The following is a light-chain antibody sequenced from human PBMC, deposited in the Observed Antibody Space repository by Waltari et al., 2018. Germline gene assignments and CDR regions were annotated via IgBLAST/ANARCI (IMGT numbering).Light chain of an antibody. CDR2: EVS. CDR3: SSYTSSSTPWV. Sequence: QSALTPPASVSGSPGQSITISCTGTSSDVGGSTYVSWYQQHPGKAPKLMIYEVSNRPSGVSNRFSGSKSGNTASLTISGLQAEDEADYYCSSYTSSSTPWVFGTGTKVTVL. J-gene: IGLJ1*01. V-gene: IGLV2-14*01. CDR1: SSDVGGSTY.